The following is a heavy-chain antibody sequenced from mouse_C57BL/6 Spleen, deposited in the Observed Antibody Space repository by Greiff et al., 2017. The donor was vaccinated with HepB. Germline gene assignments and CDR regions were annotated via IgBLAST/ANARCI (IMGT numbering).Heavy chain of an antibody. CDR2: IYPGSGST. V-gene: IGHV1-55*01. J-gene: IGHJ1*03. D-gene: IGHD4-1*01. Sequence: QVQLQQSGAELVKPGASVKMSCKASGYTFTSYWITWVKQRPGQGLEWIGDIYPGSGSTNYNEKFKSKATLTVDTSSSTAYMQLSSLTSEDSAVYYCANCWDWYFDVWGTGTTVTVSS. CDR3: ANCWDWYFDV. CDR1: GYTFTSYW.